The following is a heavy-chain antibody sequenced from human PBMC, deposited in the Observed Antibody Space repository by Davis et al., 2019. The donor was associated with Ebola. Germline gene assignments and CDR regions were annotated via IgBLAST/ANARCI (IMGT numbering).Heavy chain of an antibody. J-gene: IGHJ3*02. Sequence: MPSETLSLTCAVSGGSISSGGYYWGWIRQPPGKGLEWIGSIYYSGSTYYNPSLKSRVTISVDTSKNQFSLKLSSVTAADTAVYYCAREQYYYDSSGYHRGAFDIWGQGTMVTVSS. CDR2: IYYSGST. CDR3: AREQYYYDSSGYHRGAFDI. D-gene: IGHD3-22*01. CDR1: GGSISSGGYY. V-gene: IGHV4-39*02.